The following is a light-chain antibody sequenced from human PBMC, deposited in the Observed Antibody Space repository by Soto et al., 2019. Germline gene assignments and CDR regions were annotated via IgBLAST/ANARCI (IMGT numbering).Light chain of an antibody. CDR2: EDN. Sequence: LTQPHSVSESPGKTVTISCTRSSGSIASSSVQLYQQRPGSAPTTVIYEDNQRPSGVPDRFSGSIDTSSNSASLTISGLKTEDEADYYCQSYDSSSPVVFGGGTKVTVL. J-gene: IGLJ2*01. V-gene: IGLV6-57*04. CDR1: SGSIASSS. CDR3: QSYDSSSPVV.